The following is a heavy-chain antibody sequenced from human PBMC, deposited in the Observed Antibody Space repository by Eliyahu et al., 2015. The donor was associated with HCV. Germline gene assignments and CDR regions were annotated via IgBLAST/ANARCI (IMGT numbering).Heavy chain of an antibody. D-gene: IGHD2-2*02. J-gene: IGHJ4*02. CDR2: IKHSWNP. CDR3: ARGMGYCSSTSCYSDY. Sequence: QVQLQQWGAGLLKPSETLSLTCAVYGGSFSGYYWSWIRQPPGKGAGWVGGIKHSWNPNYNPSLKSRVTISVDTSKNQFSLKLSSVTAADTAVYYCARGMGYCSSTSCYSDYWGQGTLVTVSS. CDR1: GGSFSGYY. V-gene: IGHV4-34*01.